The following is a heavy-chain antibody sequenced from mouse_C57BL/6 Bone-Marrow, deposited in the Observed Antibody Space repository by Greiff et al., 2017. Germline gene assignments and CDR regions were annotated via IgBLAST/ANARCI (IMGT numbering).Heavy chain of an antibody. CDR1: GFNIKDYY. Sequence: DVKLQESGAELVKPGASVKLSCTASGFNIKDYYMHWVKQRTEQGLEWIGRIDPEDGETKYAPKFQGKATITADTSSNTAYLQLSSLTSEDTAVYYCEGGYGNSYYFDYWGQGTTLTVSS. J-gene: IGHJ2*01. D-gene: IGHD2-1*01. CDR3: EGGYGNSYYFDY. CDR2: IDPEDGET. V-gene: IGHV14-2*01.